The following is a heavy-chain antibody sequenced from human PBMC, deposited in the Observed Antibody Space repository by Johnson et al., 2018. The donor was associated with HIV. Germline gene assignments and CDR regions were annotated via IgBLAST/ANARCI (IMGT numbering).Heavy chain of an antibody. CDR1: GFTVSSNY. J-gene: IGHJ3*02. CDR3: VRDDGSKYEAFDI. CDR2: ISYDGNNK. V-gene: IGHV3-30*14. D-gene: IGHD4-11*01. Sequence: QVQLVESGGGLVQPGGSLRLSCAASGFTVSSNYMSWVRQAPGKGLEWVAVISYDGNNKYYADSVKGRFTISRDNSKNTLYLQMKSLRAEDTAVYYCVRDDGSKYEAFDIWGQGTMVTVSS.